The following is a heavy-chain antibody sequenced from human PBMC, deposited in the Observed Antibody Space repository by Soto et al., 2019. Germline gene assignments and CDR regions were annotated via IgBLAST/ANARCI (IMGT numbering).Heavy chain of an antibody. D-gene: IGHD3-22*01. CDR2: ITSSSSYI. Sequence: EVKLVESGGGLVQPGGSLRLSCSASGFSFSPYILNWVRQAPGKGLEWVSSITSSSSYIYYADSVRGRFTISRDNAKNSVYLQMNSLRAEDTAVYYCAPGGDSSGFQSYSYYGMDVWGQGTTVTVSS. J-gene: IGHJ6*02. CDR3: APGGDSSGFQSYSYYGMDV. CDR1: GFSFSPYI. V-gene: IGHV3-21*01.